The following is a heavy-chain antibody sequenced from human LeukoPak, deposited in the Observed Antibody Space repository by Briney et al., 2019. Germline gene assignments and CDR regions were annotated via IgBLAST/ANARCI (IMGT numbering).Heavy chain of an antibody. D-gene: IGHD3-10*01. J-gene: IGHJ4*02. CDR3: ARSASISAFDY. Sequence: GSLRLSCAASGFTVSSNYMSWIRQPPGKGLEWIGYIYYSGSTNYNPSLKSRVTISVDTSKNQLSLKLSSVTAADTAVYYCARSASISAFDYWGQGILVTVSS. V-gene: IGHV4-59*02. CDR2: IYYSGST. CDR1: GFTVSSNY.